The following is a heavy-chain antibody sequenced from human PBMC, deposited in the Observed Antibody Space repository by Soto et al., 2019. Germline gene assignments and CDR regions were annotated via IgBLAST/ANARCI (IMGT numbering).Heavy chain of an antibody. CDR1: GGTFSSYA. CDR2: IIPIFGTA. V-gene: IGHV1-69*13. J-gene: IGHJ4*02. Sequence: SVKVSCKXSGGTFSSYAISWVRQAPGQGLEWMGGIIPIFGTANYAQKFQGRVTITADESTSTAYMELSSLRSEDTAVYYCARGEAPTYYYDSSGYYYFDYWGQGTLVTVSS. D-gene: IGHD3-22*01. CDR3: ARGEAPTYYYDSSGYYYFDY.